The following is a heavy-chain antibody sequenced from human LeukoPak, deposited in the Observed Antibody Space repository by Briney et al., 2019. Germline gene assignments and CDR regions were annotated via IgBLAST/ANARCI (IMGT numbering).Heavy chain of an antibody. Sequence: GASVKVSCKASGYTFTSYDINWVRQATGQGPEWMGWMNPSSGNTGYAQRFQGRVSMTRDTSTNTAYLELSGLRSEDTAVYYCATHTYYYSSGSFAYWGQGTLVTVSS. J-gene: IGHJ4*02. D-gene: IGHD3-10*01. CDR1: GYTFTSYD. V-gene: IGHV1-8*01. CDR2: MNPSSGNT. CDR3: ATHTYYYSSGSFAY.